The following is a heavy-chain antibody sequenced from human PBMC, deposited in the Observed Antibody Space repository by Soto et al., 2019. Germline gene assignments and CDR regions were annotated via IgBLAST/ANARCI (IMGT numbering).Heavy chain of an antibody. D-gene: IGHD3-22*01. CDR3: ARDFFDSSDYTTNWFDP. V-gene: IGHV4-39*01. CDR2: IYHTGNA. J-gene: IGHJ5*02. CDR1: GDSISNSRFY. Sequence: PSETLSLTCSVSGDSISNSRFYWAWIRQPPGEGLEWIGSIYHTGNAYYNPSLKSRVTISVDTSKNQFSLKLTSVTAADAALYYCARDFFDSSDYTTNWFDPRGQRTPVTVSS.